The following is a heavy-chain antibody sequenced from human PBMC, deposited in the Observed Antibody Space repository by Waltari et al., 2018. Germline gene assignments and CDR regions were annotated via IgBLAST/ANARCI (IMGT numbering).Heavy chain of an antibody. Sequence: EVQLVESGGGLVQPGGSLRLSCAASGFTFSIYWMTWVRQAPGKGVEWVANIKEDGSEKYYVDSVKGRFTISRDNAKNSLYLQMNSLRAEDTAVYYCAREGGNLAYWGQGTLVTVSS. CDR3: AREGGNLAY. D-gene: IGHD2-15*01. J-gene: IGHJ4*02. CDR1: GFTFSIYW. CDR2: IKEDGSEK. V-gene: IGHV3-7*01.